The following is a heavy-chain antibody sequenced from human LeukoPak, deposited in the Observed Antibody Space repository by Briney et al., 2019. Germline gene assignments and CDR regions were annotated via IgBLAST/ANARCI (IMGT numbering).Heavy chain of an antibody. CDR1: GGSISSYY. D-gene: IGHD4-17*01. Sequence: SETLSLTCTVSGGSISSYYGTWIRQPPGKGLEWIGEINHSGSANYSPSLSSRVTISLDMSENQFSLKLTSVTAADTAVYYCARGQGTVTTHWGQGTLVTVSS. CDR2: INHSGSA. V-gene: IGHV4-34*01. J-gene: IGHJ4*02. CDR3: ARGQGTVTTH.